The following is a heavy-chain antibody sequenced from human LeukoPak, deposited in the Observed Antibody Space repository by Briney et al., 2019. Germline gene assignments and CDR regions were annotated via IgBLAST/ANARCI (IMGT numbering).Heavy chain of an antibody. CDR1: GYTFTGYY. V-gene: IGHV1-2*04. J-gene: IGHJ4*02. D-gene: IGHD4-17*01. CDR3: ARGGDYGDFNFDY. CDR2: INPNSGGT. Sequence: APVKVSCKASGYTFTGYYMHWVRQAPGQGLEWMGWINPNSGGTNYAQKFQGWVTMTRDTSISTAYMELSRLRSDDTAVYYCARGGDYGDFNFDYWGQGTLVTVSS.